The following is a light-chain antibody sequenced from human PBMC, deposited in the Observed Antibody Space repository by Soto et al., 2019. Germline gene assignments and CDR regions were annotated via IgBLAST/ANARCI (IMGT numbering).Light chain of an antibody. CDR3: QQYGSSPRT. V-gene: IGKV3-20*01. Sequence: EIVLTQSPGTLSLSPGERVTLSCRASQSVSNNYLAWYQQKPGQAPRLLISGASTRATGIPARFSGSGSGTEFTLTISRLEPEDFAVYYCQQYGSSPRTFGQGTKVDI. CDR2: GAS. J-gene: IGKJ1*01. CDR1: QSVSNNY.